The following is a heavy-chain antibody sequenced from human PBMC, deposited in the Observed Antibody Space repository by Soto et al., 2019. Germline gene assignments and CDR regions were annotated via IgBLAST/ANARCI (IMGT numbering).Heavy chain of an antibody. V-gene: IGHV4-31*02. J-gene: IGHJ5*02. CDR3: AREGHLREQYTWFDL. CDR2: IYYTGRT. CDR1: GDSSFSTNPY. Sequence: QVQLQESGPRLVKPSQTLSLLGSAPGDSSFSTNPYWAWTRHLPGKALEWIGYIYYTGRTYSNPSLRSRASMSVDTSANHFSLTLSSVTVADTAFYYCAREGHLREQYTWFDLWGQGILVTVSS.